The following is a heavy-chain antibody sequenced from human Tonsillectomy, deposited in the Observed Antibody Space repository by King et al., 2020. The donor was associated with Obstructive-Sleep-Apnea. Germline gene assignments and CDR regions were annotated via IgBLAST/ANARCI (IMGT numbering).Heavy chain of an antibody. V-gene: IGHV3-30*04. D-gene: IGHD3-10*01. Sequence: VQLVESGGGVVQPGRSLRLSCAASGFTFSSCAMHWVRQAPGKGLEWVAVISYDVSNKYYADSVKGRFTISRDNSKKTLYLQMNSLRAEDTAVYYCARDTTNYYGSGSYYGEIDYWGQGTLVTVSS. CDR3: ARDTTNYYGSGSYYGEIDY. CDR1: GFTFSSCA. J-gene: IGHJ4*02. CDR2: ISYDVSNK.